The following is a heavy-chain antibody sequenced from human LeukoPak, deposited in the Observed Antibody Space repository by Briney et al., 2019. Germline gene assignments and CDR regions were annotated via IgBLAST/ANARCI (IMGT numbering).Heavy chain of an antibody. V-gene: IGHV3-23*01. CDR1: GFTFSSYV. CDR2: ISGSGDST. CDR3: ANNPHPWTIVGATIAFDY. J-gene: IGHJ4*02. D-gene: IGHD1-26*01. Sequence: GGSLRLSCAASGFTFSSYVMSWVRQAPGKGVGLVSGISGSGDSTYYADSVKGRFNISRDNSKNTLYLQMNSLRAEDTAVYYCANNPHPWTIVGATIAFDYWGQGTLVTVSS.